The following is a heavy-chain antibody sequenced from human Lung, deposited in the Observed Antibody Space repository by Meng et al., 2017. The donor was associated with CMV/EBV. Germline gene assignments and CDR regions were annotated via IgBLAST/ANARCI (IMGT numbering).Heavy chain of an antibody. CDR1: GGFISSSNW. D-gene: IGHD6-19*01. CDR3: ARVGQWLPIDY. CDR2: IYHSGST. V-gene: IGHV4-4*02. J-gene: IGHJ4*02. Sequence: GPRPDSGPGRVTPAGTLSLPCAVSGGFISSSNWWSWVRQPPGKGLEWIGEIYHSGSTNYNPSLKSRVTISVDKSKNQFSLNLSSVTAADTAVYYCARVGQWLPIDYWGQGTLVTVSS.